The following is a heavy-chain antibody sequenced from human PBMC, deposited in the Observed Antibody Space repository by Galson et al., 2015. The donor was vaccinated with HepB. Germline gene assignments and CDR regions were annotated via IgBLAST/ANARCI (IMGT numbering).Heavy chain of an antibody. D-gene: IGHD1-26*01. V-gene: IGHV3-74*01. Sequence: SLRLSCAASGFTFSSYWMHWVRQAPGKGLVWVSRINSDGSSTSYADSVKGRFTISRDNAKNTLYLQMNSLRAEDTAVYYCARGELRGSYYAGPYPLNDYWGQGTLVTVSS. CDR3: ARGELRGSYYAGPYPLNDY. CDR1: GFTFSSYW. CDR2: INSDGSST. J-gene: IGHJ4*02.